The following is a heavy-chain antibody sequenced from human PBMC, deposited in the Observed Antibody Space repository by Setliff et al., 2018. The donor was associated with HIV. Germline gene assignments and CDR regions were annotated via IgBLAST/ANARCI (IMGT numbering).Heavy chain of an antibody. D-gene: IGHD4-17*01. V-gene: IGHV4-31*03. CDR1: GGSISSGGYY. CDR3: ARDYGDTPSYYYYYGMDV. J-gene: IGHJ6*02. Sequence: TLSLTCTVSGGSISSGGYYWSWIRQHPGKGLEWIGYIYYSGSTYYNPSLKSRVTISVDTSKNQFSLKLSSVTAADTAVYYCARDYGDTPSYYYYYGMDVWGQGTTVTVS. CDR2: IYYSGST.